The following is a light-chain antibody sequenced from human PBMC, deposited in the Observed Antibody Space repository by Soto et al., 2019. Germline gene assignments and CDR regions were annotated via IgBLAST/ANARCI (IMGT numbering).Light chain of an antibody. CDR1: SSDVGSYNR. V-gene: IGLV2-18*01. CDR3: SLYISGSTYV. CDR2: EVS. J-gene: IGLJ1*01. Sequence: QSVLTQPPFVSGSPGQSGTISCTGTSSDVGSYNRISWYQQPPGTAPKLIMFEVSNRPSGVPDRFSGSKSGSSASLTISGLQAEDEADYYCSLYISGSTYVFGTGTKLTVL.